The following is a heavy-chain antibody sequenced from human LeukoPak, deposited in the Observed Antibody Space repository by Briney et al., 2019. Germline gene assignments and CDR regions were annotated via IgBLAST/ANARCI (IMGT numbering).Heavy chain of an antibody. Sequence: GGSLRLSCAASGFTFSSYAIHWVRQAPGKGLEWVAVISYDGSNKYYADSVMGRFAISRDNSKNTLYLQMNSLRAEDTAVYYCARETGGAVGSTDFDYWGQGTLVTVSS. CDR1: GFTFSSYA. CDR2: ISYDGSNK. CDR3: ARETGGAVGSTDFDY. D-gene: IGHD3-10*01. V-gene: IGHV3-30*09. J-gene: IGHJ4*02.